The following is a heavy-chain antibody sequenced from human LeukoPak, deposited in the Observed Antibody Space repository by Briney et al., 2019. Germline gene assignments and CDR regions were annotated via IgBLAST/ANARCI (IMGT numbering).Heavy chain of an antibody. V-gene: IGHV3-74*01. CDR1: GFTFSSYW. CDR2: INSDGSST. Sequence: HSGGSLRLSCAASGFTFSSYWMHWVRQAPGKGLVWVSRINSDGSSTSYADSVKGRFTISRDNAKNTLYLQMNSLRAEDTAVYYCAKEWRDLPKTTVTGNWFDPWGQGTLVTVSS. D-gene: IGHD4-17*01. J-gene: IGHJ5*02. CDR3: AKEWRDLPKTTVTGNWFDP.